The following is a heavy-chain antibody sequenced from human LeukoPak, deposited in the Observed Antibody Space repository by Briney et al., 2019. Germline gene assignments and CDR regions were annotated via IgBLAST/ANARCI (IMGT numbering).Heavy chain of an antibody. CDR3: AAGYSGGLYGSYF. Sequence: GGSLRLSCAASGFTFSSYSMNWVRQAPGKGLEWVSYITGSGSTIYYADSVKGRFTVSRDNAKISLYLQMDGLIAEDTGVYYCAAGYSGGLYGSYFWGQGTLVSVFS. D-gene: IGHD6-19*01. V-gene: IGHV3-48*01. CDR2: ITGSGSTI. CDR1: GFTFSSYS. J-gene: IGHJ4*02.